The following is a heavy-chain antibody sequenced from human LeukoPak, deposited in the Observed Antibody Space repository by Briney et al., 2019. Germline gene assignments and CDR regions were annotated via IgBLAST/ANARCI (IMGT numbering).Heavy chain of an antibody. CDR2: ISGSGGST. D-gene: IGHD2-2*02. V-gene: IGHV3-23*01. CDR1: GFTFSSYA. J-gene: IGHJ6*03. Sequence: GGSLRLSCAASGFTFSSYAMSWVRQAPGKGLEWVSAISGSGGSTYYADSVKGRFTISRDNSKNTLYLQMNSLRAEDTAVYYCAKAVVPAAITYYYYMDVWGKGTTVTVSS. CDR3: AKAVVPAAITYYYYMDV.